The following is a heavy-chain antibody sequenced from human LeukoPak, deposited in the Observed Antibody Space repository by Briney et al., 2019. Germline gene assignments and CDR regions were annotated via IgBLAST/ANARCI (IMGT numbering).Heavy chain of an antibody. CDR2: IRYDGSNK. J-gene: IGHJ4*02. CDR3: ARETPGPYYYDSSGYYPLY. V-gene: IGHV3-30*02. CDR1: GFTFSSYG. D-gene: IGHD3-22*01. Sequence: GGSLRLSCAASGFTFSSYGMHWVRQAPGKGLEWVAFIRYDGSNKYYADSVKGRFTISRDNSKNTLYLQMNSLRAEDTAVYYCARETPGPYYYDSSGYYPLYWGQGTLVTVSS.